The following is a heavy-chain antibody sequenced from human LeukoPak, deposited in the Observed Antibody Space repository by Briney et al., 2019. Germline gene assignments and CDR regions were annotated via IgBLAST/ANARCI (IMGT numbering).Heavy chain of an antibody. CDR3: ARVYLERLTAGYFDH. Sequence: GGSLRLSCAASGFSFNNYAMHWVRQAPGKGLEWVAFIRYDGSNKYYTDSVKGRFTVSRDDSKNTLYLQMNSLRDDDSAAYFCARVYLERLTAGYFDHWGQGTQVTVSP. CDR2: IRYDGSNK. J-gene: IGHJ4*02. V-gene: IGHV3-30*02. D-gene: IGHD2-8*01. CDR1: GFSFNNYA.